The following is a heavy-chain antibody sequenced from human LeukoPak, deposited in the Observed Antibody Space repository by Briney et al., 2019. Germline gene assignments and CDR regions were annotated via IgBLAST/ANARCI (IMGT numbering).Heavy chain of an antibody. V-gene: IGHV3-21*01. Sequence: GESLRLSCAASGFTFSSYTMNWVRQAPGKGLEWVSSISTGSNYIYYADSVKGRFTISRDNAKNSLYLQMNSLRAEDTAVYSCARGQNSFDIWGQGTMATVSS. CDR3: ARGQNSFDI. J-gene: IGHJ3*02. CDR2: ISTGSNYI. CDR1: GFTFSSYT. D-gene: IGHD2/OR15-2a*01.